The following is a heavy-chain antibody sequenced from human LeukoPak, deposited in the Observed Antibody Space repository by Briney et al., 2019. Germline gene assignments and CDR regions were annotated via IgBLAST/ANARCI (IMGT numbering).Heavy chain of an antibody. D-gene: IGHD3-22*01. J-gene: IGHJ3*02. CDR1: GDSISSGDYY. Sequence: SQTLSLTCTVSGDSISSGDYYWSCIRQPAGKGLEWIGRIASSGSTNYNPSLKSPVTISVDTSKNQFSLKLSSVTAADTAVYFCARGPYSYDSSGAFDIWGQGTMVTVSS. V-gene: IGHV4-61*02. CDR2: IASSGST. CDR3: ARGPYSYDSSGAFDI.